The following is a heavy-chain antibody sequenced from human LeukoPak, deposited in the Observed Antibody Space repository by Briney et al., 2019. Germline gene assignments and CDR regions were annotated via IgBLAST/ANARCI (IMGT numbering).Heavy chain of an antibody. D-gene: IGHD6-13*01. CDR1: GFTFSSYV. Sequence: GGSLRLSCAASGFTFSSYVMNWVRQAPGKGLEWVSSISSGSTYIYYADSLKGRFTISRDNAKNSLYLQMNSLRAEDTAVYYCARGLAAAGTADYFDYWGQGTLVTVSS. CDR3: ARGLAAAGTADYFDY. V-gene: IGHV3-21*01. J-gene: IGHJ4*02. CDR2: ISSGSTYI.